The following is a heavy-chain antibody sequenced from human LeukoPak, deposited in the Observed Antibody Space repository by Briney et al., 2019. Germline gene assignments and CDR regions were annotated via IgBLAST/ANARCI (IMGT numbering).Heavy chain of an antibody. CDR3: AKDAIHDTNSYYSPFDC. D-gene: IGHD3-22*01. V-gene: IGHV3-23*01. CDR1: GFTFSSYA. J-gene: IGHJ4*02. CDR2: ISNDGVNT. Sequence: GGSLRLSCAASGFTFSSYAMSWVRQAPGKGLEWVSGISNDGVNTNYANSVKGRFTLSRDNSRNTLYLQMNSLRAEDTAIYYCAKDAIHDTNSYYSPFDCWGQGTLVTVSS.